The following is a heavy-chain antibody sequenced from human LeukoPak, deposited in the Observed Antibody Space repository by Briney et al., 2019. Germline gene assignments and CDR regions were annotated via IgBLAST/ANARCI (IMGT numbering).Heavy chain of an antibody. CDR1: GFTFNNYA. CDR3: AKDPRTTVTYYYDYYMDV. CDR2: ISGSGGST. V-gene: IGHV3-23*01. D-gene: IGHD4-17*01. Sequence: GGSLRLSCAASGFTFNNYAMRWVPQAPGKGVEWVSPISGSGGSTYYADSVKGRFTISRDNSKNTLYLQMNSLRAEDTAVYYCAKDPRTTVTYYYDYYMDVWGKGTTVTVSS. J-gene: IGHJ6*03.